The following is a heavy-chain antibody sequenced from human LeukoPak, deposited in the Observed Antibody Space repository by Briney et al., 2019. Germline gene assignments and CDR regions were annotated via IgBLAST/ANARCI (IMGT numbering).Heavy chain of an antibody. CDR3: PRSETVTTSYYYYVMDV. V-gene: IGHV3-48*01. CDR1: GFTFSSYS. CDR2: ISSSSSTI. Sequence: PGGSLRLSCAASGFTFSSYSMNWVRQAPGKGLEWVSYISSSSSTIYYADSVKGRFTISRDNAKNSLYLQMNSLRAEDTAVYYCPRSETVTTSYYYYVMDVWGKGTTVT. D-gene: IGHD4-11*01. J-gene: IGHJ6*03.